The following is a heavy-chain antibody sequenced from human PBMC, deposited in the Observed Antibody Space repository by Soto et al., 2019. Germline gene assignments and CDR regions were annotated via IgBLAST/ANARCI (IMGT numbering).Heavy chain of an antibody. CDR3: ARSSQSWFFDL. CDR1: GGSISSGGHY. D-gene: IGHD4-4*01. V-gene: IGHV4-31*11. Sequence: QVQLQESGPGLLKPSQTLSLACAVSGGSISSGGHYWSWIRQHSEKGLEWIGYISSSGSTYYNPSLKSRVTISVDPSKNQGSRNLNSVTAADTAVYYCARSSQSWFFDLGGRGTLVTVSS. J-gene: IGHJ2*01. CDR2: ISSSGST.